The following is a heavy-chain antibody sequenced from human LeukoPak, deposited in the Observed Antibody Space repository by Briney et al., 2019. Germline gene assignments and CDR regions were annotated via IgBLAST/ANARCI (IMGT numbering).Heavy chain of an antibody. D-gene: IGHD2/OR15-2a*01. V-gene: IGHV3-21*06. J-gene: IGHJ4*02. CDR2: ITSSGTYI. CDR3: ARVFDVDYFSATRYSDY. Sequence: GGSLRLSCAASGFSFNSFSMNWVRQAPGRGLEWVSYITSSGTYIYYADSVRGRFTISRDNARNSLYLQMDSLTAEDTAIYYCARVFDVDYFSATRYSDYWGQGVLVTVSS. CDR1: GFSFNSFS.